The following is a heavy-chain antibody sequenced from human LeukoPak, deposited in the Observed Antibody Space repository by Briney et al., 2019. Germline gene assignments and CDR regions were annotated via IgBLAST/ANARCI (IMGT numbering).Heavy chain of an antibody. J-gene: IGHJ6*02. CDR1: GYTFTSYG. CDR3: ARVRPPHYCSSTSCYTGMVYYYGMDV. Sequence: SVKVSCKASGYTFTSYGISWVRQAPGQGLEWMGRIIPIFGIANYAQKFQGRVTITADKSTSTAYMELSSLRSEDTAVYYCARVRPPHYCSSTSCYTGMVYYYGMDVWGQGTTVTVSS. V-gene: IGHV1-69*04. D-gene: IGHD2-2*02. CDR2: IIPIFGIA.